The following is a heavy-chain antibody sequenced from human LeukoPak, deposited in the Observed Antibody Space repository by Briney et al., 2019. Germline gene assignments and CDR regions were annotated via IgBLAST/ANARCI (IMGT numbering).Heavy chain of an antibody. CDR1: GGSISSGGYY. J-gene: IGHJ4*02. CDR2: IYHSGST. V-gene: IGHV4-30-2*01. Sequence: SETLSLTCTVSGGSISSGGYYWSWIRQPPGKGLEWIGYIYHSGSTYYNPSLKSRVTISVDTSKNQFSLKLSSVTAADTAVYYCARVIQKERFADYWGQGALVTVSS. CDR3: ARVIQKERFADY. D-gene: IGHD3-10*01.